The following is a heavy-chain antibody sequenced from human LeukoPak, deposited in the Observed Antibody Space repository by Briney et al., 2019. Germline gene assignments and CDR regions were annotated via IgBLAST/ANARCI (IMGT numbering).Heavy chain of an antibody. Sequence: SETLSLTCTVSGGSISSYCWSWIRQPAGKGLEWIERIYTSGSTTYNPSLKSRVTMSVDTSKNQFSLKLSSVTAADTAVYYCARETEAELAAAGTFDYWGQGTLVTVSS. J-gene: IGHJ4*02. CDR3: ARETEAELAAAGTFDY. CDR1: GGSISSYC. D-gene: IGHD6-13*01. CDR2: IYTSGST. V-gene: IGHV4-4*07.